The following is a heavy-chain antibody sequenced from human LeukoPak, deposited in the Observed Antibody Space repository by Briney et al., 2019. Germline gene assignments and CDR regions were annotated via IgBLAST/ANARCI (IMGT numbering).Heavy chain of an antibody. D-gene: IGHD2-21*02. CDR3: ARDATRGGDNDY. CDR2: INEDGSYK. Sequence: GGSLRLSCAVSGFTFTSYWMSWVRQAPGKGLEWVANINEDGSYKFHADSVKGRLTTSRDNAKNSLYLQMNSLRADDTAVYYCARDATRGGDNDYWGQGTRVIVSS. CDR1: GFTFTSYW. V-gene: IGHV3-7*01. J-gene: IGHJ4*02.